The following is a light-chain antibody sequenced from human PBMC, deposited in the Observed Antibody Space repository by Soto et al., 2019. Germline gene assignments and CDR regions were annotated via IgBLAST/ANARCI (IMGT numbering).Light chain of an antibody. Sequence: QLVLTQSPSASASLGASVKFTCTLSSRHSTNAVAWHQQRPEKGPRYLMKVNSDGSHNKGDGIPDRFSGSSSGAERYLTISSLQSEDEADYYCQTWGWGSVVFGGGTQLTVL. CDR2: VNSDGSH. CDR3: QTWGWGSVV. V-gene: IGLV4-69*01. CDR1: SRHSTNA. J-gene: IGLJ3*02.